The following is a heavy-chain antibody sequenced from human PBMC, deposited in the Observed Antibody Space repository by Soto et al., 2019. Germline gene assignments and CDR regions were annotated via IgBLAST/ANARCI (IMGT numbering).Heavy chain of an antibody. J-gene: IGHJ5*02. Sequence: SETLSLTCTVSGGSISSGGYYWSRIRQHPGKGLEWIGYIYYSGSTYYNPSLKSRVTISVDTSKNQFSLKLSSVTAADTAVYYCARINMVRGGGWFAPWGQGTLVTVSS. CDR3: ARINMVRGGGWFAP. CDR1: GGSISSGGYY. D-gene: IGHD3-10*01. V-gene: IGHV4-31*03. CDR2: IYYSGST.